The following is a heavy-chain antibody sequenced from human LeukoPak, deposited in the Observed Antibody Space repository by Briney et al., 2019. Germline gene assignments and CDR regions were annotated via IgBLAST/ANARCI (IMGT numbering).Heavy chain of an antibody. CDR2: KYYSGST. Sequence: KPSETLSLTCTVSGGSISSGGYYWSWIRQQPGQGLEWIGSKYYSGSTDSNPSLKSRVTISVDTSKNQFSLNLSSVTAADTAVYYCARWPATYDLFGMDVWGRGTTVTVSS. V-gene: IGHV4-31*03. D-gene: IGHD3-9*01. CDR3: ARWPATYDLFGMDV. CDR1: GGSISSGGYY. J-gene: IGHJ6*02.